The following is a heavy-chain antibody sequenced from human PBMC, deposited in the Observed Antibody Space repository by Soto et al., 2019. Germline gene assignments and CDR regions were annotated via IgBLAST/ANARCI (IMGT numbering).Heavy chain of an antibody. V-gene: IGHV4-4*07. Sequence: VRLQESGPGLVEPSETLSLTCSVSGDSINNYYWSWIRQPAGKGLEWNGRIYSSGSANYNPSLKTRGTMSVDTSKNQVFLSVTSVTAADPAVYFCARGGTRSADLPTYWGQGIQVIVSS. J-gene: IGHJ4*02. CDR3: ARGGTRSADLPTY. D-gene: IGHD1-1*01. CDR2: IYSSGSA. CDR1: GDSINNYY.